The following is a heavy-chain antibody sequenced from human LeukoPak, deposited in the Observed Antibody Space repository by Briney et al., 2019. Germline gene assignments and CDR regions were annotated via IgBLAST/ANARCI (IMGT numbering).Heavy chain of an antibody. CDR2: ISWNSGSI. J-gene: IGHJ3*02. D-gene: IGHD1-20*01. Sequence: GGSPRLSCAASGFTFDDYAMHWVRQAPGKGLEWVSGISWNSGSIGYADSVKGRFTISRDNAKNSLYLQMNSLRAEDTAVYYCARDIRYNWNPHAFDIWGQGTMVTVSS. V-gene: IGHV3-9*01. CDR3: ARDIRYNWNPHAFDI. CDR1: GFTFDDYA.